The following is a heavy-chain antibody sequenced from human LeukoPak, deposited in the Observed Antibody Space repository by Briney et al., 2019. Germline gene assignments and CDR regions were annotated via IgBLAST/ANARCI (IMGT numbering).Heavy chain of an antibody. CDR2: IWYDGSNK. J-gene: IGHJ4*02. CDR1: GFTFRTYA. V-gene: IGHV3-33*06. Sequence: PGGSLRLSCRTSGFTFRTYAMTWVRQAPGKGLEWVAVIWYDGSNKYYADSVKGRFTISRDNSKNTLYLQMNSLRAEDTAVYYCAKVPDYWGQGTLVTASS. CDR3: AKVPDY.